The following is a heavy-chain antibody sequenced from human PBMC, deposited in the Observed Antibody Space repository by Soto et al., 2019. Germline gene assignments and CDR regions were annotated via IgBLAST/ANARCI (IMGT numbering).Heavy chain of an antibody. CDR1: GFTFSSYG. V-gene: IGHV3-33*01. J-gene: IGHJ5*02. Sequence: GGSLRLSCAASGFTFSSYGMHWVRQAPGKGLEWVAVIWYDGSNKYYADSVKGRFTISRDNSKNTLYLQMNSLRAEDTAVYYCARGLCSSTCCWFDPWGQGTLVTVSS. CDR3: ARGLCSSTCCWFDP. D-gene: IGHD1-1*01. CDR2: IWYDGSNK.